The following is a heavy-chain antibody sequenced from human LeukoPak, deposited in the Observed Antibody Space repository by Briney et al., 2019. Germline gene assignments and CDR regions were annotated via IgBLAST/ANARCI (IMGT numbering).Heavy chain of an antibody. CDR2: INTDGRST. Sequence: GGSLRLSCAASGFTFSSYWMHWVRQAPGKGLVWVSRINTDGRSTGYADSVKGRFTISRDNAKNTLYLQMSSLSAEDTAVYYCASSYRGRYRAFDSWGQGTMVTVSS. CDR1: GFTFSSYW. D-gene: IGHD1-26*01. J-gene: IGHJ3*02. CDR3: ASSYRGRYRAFDS. V-gene: IGHV3-74*01.